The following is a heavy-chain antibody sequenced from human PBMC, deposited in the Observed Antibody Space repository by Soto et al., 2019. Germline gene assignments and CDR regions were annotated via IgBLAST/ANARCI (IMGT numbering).Heavy chain of an antibody. J-gene: IGHJ5*02. CDR2: IIPIFGTA. CDR3: ARDRTGYSSSWANWFDP. V-gene: IGHV1-69*13. Sequence: GASVKVSCKASGGTFSSYAISWVRQAPGQGLEWMGGIIPIFGTANYAQKFQGRVTITADESTSTAYMELSSLRSEDTAVYYCARDRTGYSSSWANWFDPWGQGTLVTVLL. CDR1: GGTFSSYA. D-gene: IGHD6-13*01.